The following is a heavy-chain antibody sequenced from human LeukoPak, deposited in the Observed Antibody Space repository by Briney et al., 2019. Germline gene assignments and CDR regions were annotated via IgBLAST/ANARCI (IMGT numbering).Heavy chain of an antibody. D-gene: IGHD3-16*01. J-gene: IGHJ4*02. CDR2: INPNSGGT. V-gene: IGHV1-2*02. Sequence: GASVKLSCKASGYTFTGYYMHWVRQSPGQRLEWMVWINPNSGGTNYAQKFQGRVTMTRDTSISTAYMELSRLRSDDTAVYCCARVLGLAPFDYWGQGTLVTVSS. CDR3: ARVLGLAPFDY. CDR1: GYTFTGYY.